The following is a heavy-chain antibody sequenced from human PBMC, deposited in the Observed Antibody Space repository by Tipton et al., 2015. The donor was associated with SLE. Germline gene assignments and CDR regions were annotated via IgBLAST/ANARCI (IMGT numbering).Heavy chain of an antibody. D-gene: IGHD6-13*01. V-gene: IGHV4-59*11. J-gene: IGHJ4*02. CDR3: ARDRGSSSWYLNRNYFDY. Sequence: TLSLTCTVSGGSISRHYWSWIRQPPGKGLEWIGYIYYSRSTNYNPSPQSRVTISVDTSKNQFSLKLSSVTAADTAVYYCARDRGSSSWYLNRNYFDYWGQGTLVTVSS. CDR2: IYYSRST. CDR1: GGSISRHY.